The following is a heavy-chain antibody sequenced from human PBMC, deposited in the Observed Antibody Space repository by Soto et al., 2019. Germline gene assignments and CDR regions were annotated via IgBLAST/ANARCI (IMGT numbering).Heavy chain of an antibody. D-gene: IGHD4-17*01. CDR2: ITGSGGST. CDR3: AKDRYGDYGGIDY. Sequence: GGSLRLSCAASGFTFSTYAMIWVRRAPGKGLEWVSVITGSGGSTYYADSVKGRFTISRDTSKNTLFLQMNSLRAEDTAVYYCAKDRYGDYGGIDYWGQGTMVTVSS. V-gene: IGHV3-23*01. J-gene: IGHJ4*02. CDR1: GFTFSTYA.